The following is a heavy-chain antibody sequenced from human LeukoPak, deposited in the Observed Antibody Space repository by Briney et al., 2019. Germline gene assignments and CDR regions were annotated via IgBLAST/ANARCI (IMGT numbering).Heavy chain of an antibody. Sequence: ASVKVSCKASGYTFTSYDINWVRQATGQGLEWMGWMNPNSGNTGYAQKFQGRVTMTRNTSISTAYMELSSLRSEDTAVYYCARGVRLSCYSCRYYYYYVDVWGKGTTVTVSS. CDR1: GYTFTSYD. CDR3: ARGVRLSCYSCRYYYYYVDV. D-gene: IGHD2-15*01. CDR2: MNPNSGNT. J-gene: IGHJ6*03. V-gene: IGHV1-8*01.